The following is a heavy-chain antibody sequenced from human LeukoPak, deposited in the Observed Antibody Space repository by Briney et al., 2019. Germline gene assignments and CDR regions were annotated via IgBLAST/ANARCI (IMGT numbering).Heavy chain of an antibody. V-gene: IGHV3-7*01. CDR3: ARSRSGYYEDY. Sequence: GGSLRLSCAASGFTFSNYWMTWVRQAPGKGLEWVANIKEDGSEKYYVDSVKGRSTISRDNAKNSLSLQLNSLSAEDTAVYYCARSRSGYYEDYWGQGTLVTVSS. J-gene: IGHJ4*02. D-gene: IGHD5-12*01. CDR1: GFTFSNYW. CDR2: IKEDGSEK.